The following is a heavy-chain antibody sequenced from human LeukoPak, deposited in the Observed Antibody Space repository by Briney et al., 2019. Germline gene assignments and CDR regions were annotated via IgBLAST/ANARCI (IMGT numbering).Heavy chain of an antibody. CDR3: AKDSSSWNNFDY. Sequence: GGSLRLSCAASGFTFSTFAMSWVRQAPEKGLEWVSGITGDGGSTHYADSVKGRFTIFRDNSKNTLYLHINSLRAEDTAVYYCAKDSSSWNNFDYWGQGTLVTVSS. J-gene: IGHJ4*02. CDR1: GFTFSTFA. D-gene: IGHD6-13*01. CDR2: ITGDGGST. V-gene: IGHV3-23*01.